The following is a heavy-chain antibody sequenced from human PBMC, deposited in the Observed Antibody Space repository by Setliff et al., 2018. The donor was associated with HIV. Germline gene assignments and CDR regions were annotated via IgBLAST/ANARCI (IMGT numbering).Heavy chain of an antibody. CDR3: ARWSCGRATCYDSPYNWFEP. CDR2: VSPYNGHT. V-gene: IGHV1-18*01. D-gene: IGHD2-2*01. J-gene: IGHJ5*02. CDR1: GYTFTNFG. Sequence: GASVKVSCKASGYTFTNFGVGWVRQAPGQGLEWMGWVSPYNGHTKYAQRFQGRVTMSTVTSTSTIYMELTSLRSDDTAVYYCARWSCGRATCYDSPYNWFEPWGQGTLVTVSS.